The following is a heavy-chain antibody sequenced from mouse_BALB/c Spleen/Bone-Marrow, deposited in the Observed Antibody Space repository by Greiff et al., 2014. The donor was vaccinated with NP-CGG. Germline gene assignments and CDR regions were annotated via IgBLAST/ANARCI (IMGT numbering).Heavy chain of an antibody. CDR3: TVPFGPGFDY. V-gene: IGHV6-6*02. CDR2: IRLKSNNYAT. Sequence: DVQLVESGGGLVQPGGSMKLSCVASGFTFSNYWMNWVRQSPEKGLEWVAEIRLKSNNYATHYAESVKGRFTISRDDSKSSVHLQMNNLRAEDTGIYYCTVPFGPGFDYWGQGTTLTVSS. CDR1: GFTFSNYW. J-gene: IGHJ2*01.